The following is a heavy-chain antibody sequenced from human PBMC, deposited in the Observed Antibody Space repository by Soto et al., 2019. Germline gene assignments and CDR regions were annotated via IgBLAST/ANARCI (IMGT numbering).Heavy chain of an antibody. CDR2: IITYNGNT. CDR1: GYTFISYS. CDR3: ARDILTRFPWGSATAQYSFYGMEV. J-gene: IGHJ6*02. Sequence: QVQMVQSGSEMKKPGASVKVSCKAAGYTFISYSISWVRQVQGQGLEWLGRIITYNGNTNYAQKFQGRVTMTADTSTNTAYMDLRSLTSDDTAVYYCARDILTRFPWGSATAQYSFYGMEVWGQGTTVTVSS. D-gene: IGHD3-9*01. V-gene: IGHV1-18*01.